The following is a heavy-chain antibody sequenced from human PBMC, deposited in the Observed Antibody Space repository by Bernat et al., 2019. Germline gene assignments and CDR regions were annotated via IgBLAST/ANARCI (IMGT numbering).Heavy chain of an antibody. V-gene: IGHV3-30*04. CDR1: GFTFSSYA. Sequence: QVQLVESGGGVVQPGRSLRLSCAASGFTFSSYAMHWVRQAPGKGLEWVAVISYDGSNKYYADSVKGRFTISRDNSKNTLYLQMNSLRAEDTAVYYCERDPESKGGMDVWGQGTTVTVSS. CDR2: ISYDGSNK. D-gene: IGHD4-4*01. CDR3: ERDPESKGGMDV. J-gene: IGHJ6*02.